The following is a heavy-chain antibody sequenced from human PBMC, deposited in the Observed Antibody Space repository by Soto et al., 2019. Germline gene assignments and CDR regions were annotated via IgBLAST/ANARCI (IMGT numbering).Heavy chain of an antibody. J-gene: IGHJ6*02. D-gene: IGHD1-26*01. CDR2: IISIFGTA. CDR3: ASHSGSAPEGRYYYGMDV. V-gene: IGHV1-69*14. CDR1: GGTFSSYA. Sequence: QVQLVQSGAEVKKPGSSVKVSCKASGGTFSSYAISWVRQAPGQGLEWMGGIISIFGTADYAQKFQGRVTITAKRSPSTAYRELSSLRSADTAVYYCASHSGSAPEGRYYYGMDVWGQGTTVTVSS.